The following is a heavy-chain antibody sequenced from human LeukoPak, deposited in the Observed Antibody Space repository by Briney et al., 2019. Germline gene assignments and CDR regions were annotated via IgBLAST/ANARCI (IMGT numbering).Heavy chain of an antibody. Sequence: SETLSLTCAVYGCSFSGYYWSWIRQPPGKGLEWIGEINHSGSTNYNPSLQSRVTISVDTSKNQFSLKLSSVTAADTAVYYCARASWYRDIDYWGQGTLVTASS. J-gene: IGHJ4*02. CDR3: ARASWYRDIDY. CDR1: GCSFSGYY. CDR2: INHSGST. V-gene: IGHV4-34*01. D-gene: IGHD6-13*01.